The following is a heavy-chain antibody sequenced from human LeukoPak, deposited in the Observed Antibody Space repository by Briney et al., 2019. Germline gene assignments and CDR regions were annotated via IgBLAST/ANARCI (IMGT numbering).Heavy chain of an antibody. CDR1: GGTFSSYA. V-gene: IGHV1-69*13. CDR2: IIPIFGTA. Sequence: ASVKVSRKASGGTFSSYAISWVRQAPGQGLEWMGGIIPIFGTANYAQKFQGRVTITADESTSTAYMELSSLRSEDTAVYYCARESSWDNTPYYYYMDVWGKGTTVTVSS. D-gene: IGHD6-13*01. J-gene: IGHJ6*03. CDR3: ARESSWDNTPYYYYMDV.